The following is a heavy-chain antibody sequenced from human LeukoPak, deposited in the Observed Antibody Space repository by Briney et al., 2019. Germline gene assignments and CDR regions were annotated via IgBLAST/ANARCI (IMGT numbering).Heavy chain of an antibody. CDR1: GGSISSYY. V-gene: IGHV4-59*01. J-gene: IGHJ6*03. CDR2: IYYSEST. D-gene: IGHD2-2*01. CDR3: ARTTEGYCSSGSCFEFSYSYYMDV. Sequence: WETLSLTCTVSGGSISSYYWSWVRQPPGKGLEWIGCIYYSESTNYDPSLKSRDTISVDTSQNQFSLKLSSVIAADTAEYYCARTTEGYCSSGSCFEFSYSYYMDVWGKGTTVTISS.